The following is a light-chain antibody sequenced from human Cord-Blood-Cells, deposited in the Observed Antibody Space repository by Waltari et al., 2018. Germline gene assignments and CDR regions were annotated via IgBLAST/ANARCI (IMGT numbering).Light chain of an antibody. CDR2: EVS. V-gene: IGLV2-8*01. J-gene: IGLJ1*01. CDR3: TSYAGSNNYV. CDR1: SSDVGGYNY. Sequence: QSALTQPPSASGSPGQSVTISCTGTSSDVGGYNYVSWYQQHPGKAPKLMIYEVSKRPSGVTDRFSGSKSGNTSSLTVSVHQAEDEAYYYCTSYAGSNNYVFGTGTKVTVL.